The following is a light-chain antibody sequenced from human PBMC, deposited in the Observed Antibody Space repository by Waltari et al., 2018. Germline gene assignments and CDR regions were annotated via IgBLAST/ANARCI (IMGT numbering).Light chain of an antibody. CDR1: QTVRTTY. V-gene: IGKV3-20*01. CDR3: QQYDISPLT. CDR2: GAS. Sequence: EIVLTQSPGTLSLSQGERATLSCRPSQTVRTTYLAWYQQKPGQAPTLLIYGASSRATGIPDRFSGSGSGTDFSLTISSLEPEDFAVYYCQQYDISPLTFGGGTKVEIK. J-gene: IGKJ4*01.